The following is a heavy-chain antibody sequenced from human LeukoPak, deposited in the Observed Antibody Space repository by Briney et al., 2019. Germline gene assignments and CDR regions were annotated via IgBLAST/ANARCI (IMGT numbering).Heavy chain of an antibody. V-gene: IGHV4-34*01. CDR3: ARAKDIVVVPAANLDY. Sequence: SETLSLTCTVSGGSISSYYWSWIRQPAGKGLEWIGEINHSGSTNYNPSLKSRVTISVDTSKNQFSLKLSSVTAADTAVYYCARAKDIVVVPAANLDYWGQGTLVTVSS. D-gene: IGHD2-2*01. CDR1: GGSISSYY. CDR2: INHSGST. J-gene: IGHJ4*02.